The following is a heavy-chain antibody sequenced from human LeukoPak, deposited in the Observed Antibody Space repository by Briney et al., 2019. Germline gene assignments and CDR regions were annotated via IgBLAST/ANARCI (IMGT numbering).Heavy chain of an antibody. CDR2: VYYTGST. CDR3: ARHSGSGSLSRPFDP. J-gene: IGHJ5*02. CDR1: GASVTSGGFY. V-gene: IGHV4-39*01. Sequence: SETLSLTCSVSGASVTSGGFYWGWLRQPPGNGPEWIATVYYTGSTYYNPSLKRRLTISIATSKNQFSLRLTSVTATDTAIYHCARHSGSGSLSRPFDPWGQGTLVTVSS. D-gene: IGHD3-10*01.